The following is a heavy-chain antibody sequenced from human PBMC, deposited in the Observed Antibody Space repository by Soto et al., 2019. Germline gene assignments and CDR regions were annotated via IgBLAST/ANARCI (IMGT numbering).Heavy chain of an antibody. CDR2: ISPDGSYT. J-gene: IGHJ4*02. V-gene: IGHV3-74*01. Sequence: EVQLVESGGGLVQPGGSLRLSCATPGSTFSNYWIHWVGQVPGKGRLGVSRISPDGSYTSSAGSVKGRFTISRDNAKNTLYLQMNGLRVEDTAIYYCARALIIVDTPGDDFDYWGEGTLVAVSS. CDR3: ARALIIVDTPGDDFDY. CDR1: GSTFSNYW. D-gene: IGHD5-12*01.